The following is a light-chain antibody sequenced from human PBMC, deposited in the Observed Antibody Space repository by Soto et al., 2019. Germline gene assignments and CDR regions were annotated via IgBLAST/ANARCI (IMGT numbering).Light chain of an antibody. CDR3: ASWDTSLNAGV. Sequence: QSVLTQPPSVSAAPGQTVTISCSGNSSNIGSNYVSWYQQLPGTAPKLLIYDSNERPSGIPDRFSGSTSGTSATLGITGLQTGDEADYYCASWDTSLNAGVFGGGTKLTVL. CDR2: DSN. CDR1: SSNIGSNY. V-gene: IGLV1-51*01. J-gene: IGLJ3*02.